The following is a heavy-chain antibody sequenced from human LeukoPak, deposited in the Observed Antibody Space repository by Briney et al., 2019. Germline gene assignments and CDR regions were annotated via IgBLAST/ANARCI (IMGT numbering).Heavy chain of an antibody. CDR1: GLTFSNAW. CDR3: ARGSSGWRGAFDI. CDR2: ISSSSSTI. V-gene: IGHV3-48*01. J-gene: IGHJ3*02. D-gene: IGHD6-19*01. Sequence: GGSLRLSCAASGLTFSNAWMTWVRQAPGKGLEWVSYISSSSSTIYYADSVKGRFTISRDNAKNSLYLQMNSLRAEDTAVYYCARGSSGWRGAFDIWGQGTMVTVSS.